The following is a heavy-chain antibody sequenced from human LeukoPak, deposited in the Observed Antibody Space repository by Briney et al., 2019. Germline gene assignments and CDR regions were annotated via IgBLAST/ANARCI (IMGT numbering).Heavy chain of an antibody. CDR3: AKESYYYDSSGYYYVKYFQH. Sequence: GRSLRLSCAASGFTFSSYGMHWVRQAPGKGLEWVAVISYDGSNKYYADSVKGRFTISRDNSKNTLYLQMNSLRAEDAAVYYCAKESYYYDSSGYYYVKYFQHWGLGTLVTVSS. CDR1: GFTFSSYG. V-gene: IGHV3-30*18. J-gene: IGHJ1*01. D-gene: IGHD3-22*01. CDR2: ISYDGSNK.